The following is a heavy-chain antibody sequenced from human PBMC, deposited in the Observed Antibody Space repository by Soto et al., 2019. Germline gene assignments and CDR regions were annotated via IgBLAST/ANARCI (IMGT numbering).Heavy chain of an antibody. Sequence: QVQLQESGPGLVKPSETLSLTCAVYGGSISSNKWWSWVRHPPGKGLEWIGEIYHSGSTNYNPSLKSRVTISLDKSKNQYSLKLTSVTAADSAVYYCARDDHIVVVPTSLGAMDVWGQGTTVTVSS. D-gene: IGHD2-2*01. V-gene: IGHV4-4*02. J-gene: IGHJ6*02. CDR3: ARDDHIVVVPTSLGAMDV. CDR1: GGSISSNKW. CDR2: IYHSGST.